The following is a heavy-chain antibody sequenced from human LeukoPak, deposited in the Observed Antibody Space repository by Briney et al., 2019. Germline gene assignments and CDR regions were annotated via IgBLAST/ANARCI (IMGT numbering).Heavy chain of an antibody. CDR2: ISSDGSIK. J-gene: IGHJ4*02. D-gene: IGHD3-3*01. CDR1: KFTFSHYG. Sequence: GGSLRLSCTASKFTFSHYGMQWVRQAPGKGLEWVAVISSDGSIKVYADSVKGRFTLSRDNSINTVDLQMNSLRAEDTAVYYCVREYHSRGFGAYFDYWGQGTLVTVSS. V-gene: IGHV3-30*03. CDR3: VREYHSRGFGAYFDY.